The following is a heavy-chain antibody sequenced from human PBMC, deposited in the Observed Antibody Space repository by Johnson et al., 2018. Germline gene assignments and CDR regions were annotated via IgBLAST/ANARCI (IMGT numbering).Heavy chain of an antibody. J-gene: IGHJ1*01. V-gene: IGHV3-33*01. CDR3: ASWGGDCYGAEYFQH. Sequence: VQLVESGGGVVQPGRSLRLSCAASGFTFSSYGMHWVRQAPGKGLEWVAVIWYDGSNKYYAESVKGRFTMSRDNSKNTLYLQMTSRRAEDKAVYYCASWGGDCYGAEYFQHGGQGTLVTVSS. CDR2: IWYDGSNK. D-gene: IGHD2-21*02. CDR1: GFTFSSYG.